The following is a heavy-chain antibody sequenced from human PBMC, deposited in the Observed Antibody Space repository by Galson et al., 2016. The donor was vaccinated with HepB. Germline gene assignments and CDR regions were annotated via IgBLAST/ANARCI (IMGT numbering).Heavy chain of an antibody. CDR2: ISNSSSYI. V-gene: IGHV3-21*01. CDR3: ARDGVGDTYSSSCPDY. D-gene: IGHD6-13*01. J-gene: IGHJ4*02. Sequence: SLRLSCAASGFIFSSYSMNWVRQAPGKGLEWVSSISNSSSYIYYADSVRGRFTISKDNAKNSLYLQMNSLRAEDTAVYYCARDGVGDTYSSSCPDYWGQGTLVTVSS. CDR1: GFIFSSYS.